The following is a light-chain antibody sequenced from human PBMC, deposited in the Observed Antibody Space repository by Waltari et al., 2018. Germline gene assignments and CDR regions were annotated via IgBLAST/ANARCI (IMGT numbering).Light chain of an antibody. CDR2: DVN. CDR1: HRDIGLYDY. Sequence: SALTQPASMSGYPGQSITISCTGTHRDIGLYDYVSWYQQPPGKAPKLIISDVNKRSSGVPARFSGSISGYAASLTISGLQAEDEADYYCSSYTATDTYVFGSGTSVIV. J-gene: IGLJ1*01. CDR3: SSYTATDTYV. V-gene: IGLV2-14*03.